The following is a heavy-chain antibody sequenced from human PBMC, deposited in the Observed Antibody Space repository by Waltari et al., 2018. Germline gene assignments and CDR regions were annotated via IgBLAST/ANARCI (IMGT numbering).Heavy chain of an antibody. J-gene: IGHJ3*02. Sequence: QVQLQQWGAGLLKPSETLSLTCAVYGGSFSGYYWSWIRQPPGKGLEWIGEINHSGSNQHNPFLKERGTLFVDQCKNHFSLKLRFVTGADTAVYYCAGLLRGDYVRRAFDIWGQGTMVTVSS. CDR2: INHSGSN. CDR1: GGSFSGYY. D-gene: IGHD4-17*01. CDR3: AGLLRGDYVRRAFDI. V-gene: IGHV4-34*01.